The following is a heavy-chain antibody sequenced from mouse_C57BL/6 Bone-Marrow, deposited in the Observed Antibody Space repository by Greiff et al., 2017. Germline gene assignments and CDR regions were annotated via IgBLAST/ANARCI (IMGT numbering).Heavy chain of an antibody. J-gene: IGHJ3*01. CDR3: ARELIYYDYSAWFAY. CDR2: IDPSDSDT. D-gene: IGHD2-4*01. V-gene: IGHV1-50*01. CDR1: GYTFTSYW. Sequence: VKLQQPGAELVKPGASVKLSCKASGYTFTSYWMQWVKQRPGQGLEWIGEIDPSDSDTNYNQKFKGKATLTVDTSSSTAYMQLSSLTSEDSAVYYCARELIYYDYSAWFAYWGQGTLVTVSA.